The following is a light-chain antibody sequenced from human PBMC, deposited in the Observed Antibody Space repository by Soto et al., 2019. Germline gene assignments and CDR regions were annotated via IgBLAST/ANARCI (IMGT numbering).Light chain of an antibody. CDR3: SSYTTTSAPFV. CDR2: EVS. CDR1: TSDVGADNY. Sequence: QSALTQRASVSGSPGQSITISCTGNTSDVGADNYVSWYQQHPDKAPKLMIYEVSNRPSGVSNRFSGSKSGNTASLTISGLQADDEADYYCSSYTTTSAPFVFGTGTKVTVL. V-gene: IGLV2-14*01. J-gene: IGLJ1*01.